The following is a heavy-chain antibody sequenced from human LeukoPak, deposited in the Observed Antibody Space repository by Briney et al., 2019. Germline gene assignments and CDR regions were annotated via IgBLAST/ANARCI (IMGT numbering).Heavy chain of an antibody. D-gene: IGHD6-13*01. V-gene: IGHV1-2*02. CDR3: ARAGSSWYNYYYYMDV. J-gene: IGHJ6*03. Sequence: RASVKVSCKASGYTFTGYYMHWVRQAPGQGLEWMGWINPNSGGTNYAQKFQGRVTMTRDTSISTAYTELSRLRSDDTAVYYCARAGSSWYNYYYYMDVWGKGTTVTVSS. CDR1: GYTFTGYY. CDR2: INPNSGGT.